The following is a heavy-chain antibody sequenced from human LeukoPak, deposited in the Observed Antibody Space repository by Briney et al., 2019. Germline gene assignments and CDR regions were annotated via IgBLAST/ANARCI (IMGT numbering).Heavy chain of an antibody. CDR1: GFTFSSYS. Sequence: GGSLRLSCAASGFTFSSYSMNWVRQAPGKGREWVSSISSSSSYIYYADSVKGRFTISRDNAKNSLYLQMNSLRAEDTAVYYCARSRITIFGVDTIDYWGQGTLVTVSS. V-gene: IGHV3-21*01. J-gene: IGHJ4*02. CDR3: ARSRITIFGVDTIDY. CDR2: ISSSSSYI. D-gene: IGHD3-3*01.